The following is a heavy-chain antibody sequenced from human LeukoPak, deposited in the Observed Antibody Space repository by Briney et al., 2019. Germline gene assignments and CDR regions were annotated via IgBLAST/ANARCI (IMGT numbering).Heavy chain of an antibody. J-gene: IGHJ4*02. V-gene: IGHV3-7*01. Sequence: GGSLRLPCAASGFTFSNAWMSWARQAPGKGLEWVANINEDGSVKSYVDSVRGRFTISRDNAKNSLFLQMDSLTADDTAVYYCAKNTMGGQGTLVTVSS. CDR3: AKNTM. CDR1: GFTFSNAW. D-gene: IGHD3-10*01. CDR2: INEDGSVK.